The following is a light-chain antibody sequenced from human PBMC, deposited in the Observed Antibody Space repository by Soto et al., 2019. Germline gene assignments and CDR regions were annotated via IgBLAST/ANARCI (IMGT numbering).Light chain of an antibody. V-gene: IGLV2-8*01. CDR3: SSYPQTNTYV. J-gene: IGLJ1*01. Sequence: QSALTQPPSASGSPGQSVTISCTGTSSDLTSYNFVSWYQQHPGRAPRRIIYDVNQRPSGVPDRFSGSKSGNTASLTVSGLQAEDEADYYCSSYPQTNTYVFGTGTKVTVL. CDR1: SSDLTSYNF. CDR2: DVN.